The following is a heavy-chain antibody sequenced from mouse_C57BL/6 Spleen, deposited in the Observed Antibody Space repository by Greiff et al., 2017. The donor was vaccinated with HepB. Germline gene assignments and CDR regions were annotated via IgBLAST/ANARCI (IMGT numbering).Heavy chain of an antibody. CDR2: INPSNGGT. J-gene: IGHJ4*01. D-gene: IGHD1-1*01. CDR1: GYTFTSYW. Sequence: QVQLQQSGTELVKPGASVKLSCKASGYTFTSYWMHWVKQRPGQGLEWIGNINPSNGGTNYNEKFKSKATLTVDKSSSTAYMQLSSLTSEDSAVYYCARGATVVARDYAMDYWGQGTSVTVSS. V-gene: IGHV1-53*01. CDR3: ARGATVVARDYAMDY.